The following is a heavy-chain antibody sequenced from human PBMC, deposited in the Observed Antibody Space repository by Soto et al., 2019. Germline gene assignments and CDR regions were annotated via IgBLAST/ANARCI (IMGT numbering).Heavy chain of an antibody. J-gene: IGHJ5*02. CDR1: GYTFTSYD. D-gene: IGHD2-15*01. V-gene: IGHV1-8*01. CDR3: ARGRAVGVGP. CDR2: MNPNSGNT. Sequence: QVQLVQSGAEVKKPGASVKVSCKASGYTFTSYDINWVRQATGQGLEWMGWMNPNSGNTGYAQKFQGRVTMTRNTSIRRAYRELGRLRFEDTAGYYWARGRAVGVGPWGQGTLGTVSS.